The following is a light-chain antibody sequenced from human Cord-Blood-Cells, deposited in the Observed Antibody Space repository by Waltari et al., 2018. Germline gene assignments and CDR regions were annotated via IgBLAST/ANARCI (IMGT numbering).Light chain of an antibody. V-gene: IGLV2-14*03. Sequence: QSALTQPASVSGSPGQSITISCTGTSSDVGGYNYVSWYQQHPGKAPKRMIYDVSNRPSGVSNRFSGSKSGNTASLTISGLQAEDEADYYCSSCTSSSTVVFGGGTKLTVL. CDR1: SSDVGGYNY. CDR3: SSCTSSSTVV. J-gene: IGLJ2*01. CDR2: DVS.